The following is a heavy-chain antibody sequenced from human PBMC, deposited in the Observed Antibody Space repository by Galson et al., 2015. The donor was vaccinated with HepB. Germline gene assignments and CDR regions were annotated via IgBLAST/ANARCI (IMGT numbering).Heavy chain of an antibody. CDR3: AKDLWGSSWMFDY. D-gene: IGHD6-13*01. J-gene: IGHJ4*02. V-gene: IGHV3-23*01. CDR2: ISAGGGLT. CDR1: GFTFDNSA. Sequence: SLRLSCAASGFTFDNSAMHWVRQAPGKGLEWVSTISAGGGLTYYADSVKGRFTISRDNTKNTLYLKMNSLRDEDTAVYYCAKDLWGSSWMFDYWGQGTLVTVSS.